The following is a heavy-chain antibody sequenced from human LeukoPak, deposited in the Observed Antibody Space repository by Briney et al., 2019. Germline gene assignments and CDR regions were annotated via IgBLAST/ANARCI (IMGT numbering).Heavy chain of an antibody. CDR2: IIPIFGTA. CDR3: ARGGYCSSTSCYSLGDNYYFDY. J-gene: IGHJ4*02. V-gene: IGHV1-69*05. Sequence: SVKVSCKASGGTFSSYATSWLRQAPGQGLEWMGRIIPIFGTANYAQKFQGRVTITTDESTSTAYMELSSLRSEDTAVYYCARGGYCSSTSCYSLGDNYYFDYWGQGTLVTVSS. D-gene: IGHD2-2*01. CDR1: GGTFSSYA.